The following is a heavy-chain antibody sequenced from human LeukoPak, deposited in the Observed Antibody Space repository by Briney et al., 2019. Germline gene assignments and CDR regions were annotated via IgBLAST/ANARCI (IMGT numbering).Heavy chain of an antibody. D-gene: IGHD4-17*01. J-gene: IGHJ4*02. Sequence: ASVKVSCKTSGYTFTSDDINWVRQATGQGLEWMGWMNPNSGNTGYAQKFQGRVTMTRNTSISTAYMELSSLGSEDTAIYYRARSPTGLRKRNDFWGQGTLVTVSS. CDR2: MNPNSGNT. CDR1: GYTFTSDD. CDR3: ARSPTGLRKRNDF. V-gene: IGHV1-8*01.